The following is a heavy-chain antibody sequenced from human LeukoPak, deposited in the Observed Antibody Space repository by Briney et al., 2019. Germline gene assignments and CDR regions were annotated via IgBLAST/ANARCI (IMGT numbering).Heavy chain of an antibody. Sequence: GGSLRLSCAASGFTFSSYAMSWVRQAPGKGLEWVSTISGSGAIPYFADSVKGRFTISRDNSKSTLYLQMNSLRAEDTAVYYCANDPLVGRLTAGGLYFDYWGQGTLVTVSS. CDR3: ANDPLVGRLTAGGLYFDY. D-gene: IGHD6-13*01. V-gene: IGHV3-23*01. J-gene: IGHJ4*02. CDR1: GFTFSSYA. CDR2: ISGSGAIP.